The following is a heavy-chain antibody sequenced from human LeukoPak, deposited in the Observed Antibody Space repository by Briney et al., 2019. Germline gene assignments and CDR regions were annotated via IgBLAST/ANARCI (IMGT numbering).Heavy chain of an antibody. CDR1: GFTFSSYW. J-gene: IGHJ3*02. D-gene: IGHD1-26*01. V-gene: IGHV3-7*01. Sequence: GGSLRLSCAASGFTFSSYWMSWVRQAPGKGLEWVANIKQDGSEKYYVDSVKGRFTISRDNAKNSLYLQMNSLRAEDTAVYYCASSTSGGYYLAFDIWGQGTTVTVSS. CDR2: IKQDGSEK. CDR3: ASSTSGGYYLAFDI.